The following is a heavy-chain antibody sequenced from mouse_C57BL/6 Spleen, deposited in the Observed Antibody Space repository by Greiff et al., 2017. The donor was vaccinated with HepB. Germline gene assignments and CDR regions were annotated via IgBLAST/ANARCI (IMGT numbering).Heavy chain of an antibody. CDR3: TALPYDYALDY. CDR2: IRLKSDNYAT. Sequence: EVKLQESGGGLVQPGGSMKLSCVASGFTFSNYWMNWVRQSPEKGLEWVAQIRLKSDNYATHYAESVKGRFTISRDDSKSSVYLQMNNLRAEDTGIYYCTALPYDYALDYWGQGTTLTVSS. D-gene: IGHD2-4*01. CDR1: GFTFSNYW. V-gene: IGHV6-3*01. J-gene: IGHJ2*01.